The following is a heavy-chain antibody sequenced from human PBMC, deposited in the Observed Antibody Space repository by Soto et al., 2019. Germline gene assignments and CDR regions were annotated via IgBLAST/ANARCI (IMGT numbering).Heavy chain of an antibody. V-gene: IGHV3-23*01. D-gene: IGHD6-6*01. CDR3: AKRCSGSSSMGCFDY. CDR1: GFTFSSYA. CDR2: LSGDSSDR. J-gene: IGHJ4*02. Sequence: EVQLLESGGGLVPPGGYLRLSCAASGFTFSSYAMSWVRQAPGKWLEWVSSLSGDSSDRYYADYVMGRFTISRDYSKNTLFLQMNSLRAEDTAVYYCAKRCSGSSSMGCFDYWGQGTLVTVS.